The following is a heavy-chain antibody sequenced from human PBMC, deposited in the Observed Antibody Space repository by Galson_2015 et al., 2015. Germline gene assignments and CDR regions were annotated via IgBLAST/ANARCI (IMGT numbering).Heavy chain of an antibody. D-gene: IGHD3-3*01. CDR1: GFTFSSHW. CDR2: VVTDGSST. CDR3: VRDGSGDYNMQYDAFDT. V-gene: IGHV3-74*01. Sequence: SLRLSCAASGFTFSSHWMHWVRQAPGKGLVWVSRVVTDGSSTSYADSVKGRFTISRDNAKNTLYLQMNSLRAEDTAVYYCVRDGSGDYNMQYDAFDTWGQGTMATVSS. J-gene: IGHJ3*02.